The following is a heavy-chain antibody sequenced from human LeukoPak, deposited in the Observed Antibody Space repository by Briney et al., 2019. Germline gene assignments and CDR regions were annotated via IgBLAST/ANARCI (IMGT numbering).Heavy chain of an antibody. D-gene: IGHD3-22*01. V-gene: IGHV3-21*01. CDR1: GFSFNIYA. J-gene: IGHJ4*02. CDR3: AREGYDSSGYYFDY. CDR2: IGSGSVDK. Sequence: GGSLRLSCAASGFSFNIYAMGWVRQAPGKGLEWVSVIGSGSVDKHYADTVRGRFDISRDNAKNSLYLQMNSLRAEDTALYYCAREGYDSSGYYFDYWGQGTLVTVSS.